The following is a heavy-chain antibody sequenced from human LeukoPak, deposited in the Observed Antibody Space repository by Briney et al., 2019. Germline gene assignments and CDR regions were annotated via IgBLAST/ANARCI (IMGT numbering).Heavy chain of an antibody. J-gene: IGHJ4*02. CDR1: GFTFSSYG. CDR2: ISGSGGST. Sequence: GGSLRLSCAASGFTFSSYGMSWVRQAPGKGLEWVSAISGSGGSTYYADSVKGRFTISRDNSKNTLYLQMNSLRAEDKAVYYCAKEDNGSGYYSSPDYWGQGTLVTVSS. V-gene: IGHV3-23*01. CDR3: AKEDNGSGYYSSPDY. D-gene: IGHD3-22*01.